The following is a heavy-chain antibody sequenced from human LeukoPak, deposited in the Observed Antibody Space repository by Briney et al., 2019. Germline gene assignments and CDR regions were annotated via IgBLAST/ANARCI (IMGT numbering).Heavy chain of an antibody. Sequence: GASVTVSCKASGYTFTSYGISWVRQAPGQGLEWMGWISAYNGNTNYAQKLQGRVTMTTDTSTSTAYMELRSLRSDDTAVYYCARVLNYYDSSGQDYYYGMDVWGQGTTVTVSS. J-gene: IGHJ6*02. CDR3: ARVLNYYDSSGQDYYYGMDV. V-gene: IGHV1-18*01. D-gene: IGHD3-22*01. CDR1: GYTFTSYG. CDR2: ISAYNGNT.